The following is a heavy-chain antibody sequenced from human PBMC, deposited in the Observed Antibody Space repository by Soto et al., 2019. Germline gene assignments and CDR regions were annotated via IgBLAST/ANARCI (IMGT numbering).Heavy chain of an antibody. D-gene: IGHD6-6*01. CDR3: ARDFKAYSSSPFFKMDV. Sequence: EVQLVESGGGLVQPGGSLRLSCAASGFTFSSYSMNWVRQAPGKGLEWVSYISSSSSTIYYADSVKGRFTISRDNAKNSLYLQMNSLRAEDTAVYYCARDFKAYSSSPFFKMDVWGKGTTVTVSA. CDR1: GFTFSSYS. CDR2: ISSSSSTI. J-gene: IGHJ6*04. V-gene: IGHV3-48*01.